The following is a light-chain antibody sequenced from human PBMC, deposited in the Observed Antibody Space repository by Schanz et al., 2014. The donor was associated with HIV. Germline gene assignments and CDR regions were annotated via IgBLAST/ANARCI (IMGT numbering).Light chain of an antibody. CDR1: QSLGGSQ. CDR2: GAS. Sequence: ETVLTQSPGSLSLSPGERATLSCRASQSLGGSQLAWYQHKPGQAPRLLIYGASTRATGIPDRFSGSGSGTDFTLTISRLAPEDFAVYYCQQYGSSPPRYTFGQGTKVEI. CDR3: QQYGSSPPRYT. V-gene: IGKV3-20*01. J-gene: IGKJ2*01.